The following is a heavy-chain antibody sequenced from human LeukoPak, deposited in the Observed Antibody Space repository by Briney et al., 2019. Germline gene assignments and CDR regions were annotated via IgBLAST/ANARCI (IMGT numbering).Heavy chain of an antibody. Sequence: PGGSLRLSCAVSGFTFTKYAMNRVRQGPGKGLEWVSGIGASGGTTYYADSVQGRFTISRDNSKNTLYLQVNSLRAEDTGVYFCAKDLEAVAGTIVNDYWGQGTLITVSS. D-gene: IGHD6-19*01. J-gene: IGHJ4*02. CDR2: IGASGGTT. CDR1: GFTFTKYA. CDR3: AKDLEAVAGTIVNDY. V-gene: IGHV3-23*01.